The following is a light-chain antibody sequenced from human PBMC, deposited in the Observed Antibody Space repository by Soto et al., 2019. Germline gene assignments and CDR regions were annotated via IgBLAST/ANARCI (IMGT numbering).Light chain of an antibody. Sequence: QSVLTQPPSVSAAPAQKVTISCSGGSSNIGNNSVSWYQHVPGTAPKLLIYDTNKRPAGIPDRVSASKSGTSATLGITGLQTGDEADYYCATWDSSLRAVVFGGGTKLTVL. CDR1: SSNIGNNS. CDR2: DTN. V-gene: IGLV1-51*01. CDR3: ATWDSSLRAVV. J-gene: IGLJ2*01.